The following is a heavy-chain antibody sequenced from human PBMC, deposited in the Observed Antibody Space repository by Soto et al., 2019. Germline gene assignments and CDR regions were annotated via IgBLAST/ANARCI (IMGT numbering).Heavy chain of an antibody. D-gene: IGHD6-13*01. Sequence: QVQLQESGPGLVKPSQTLSLTCTVSGDSISSGDHYWSWIRQPPGKGLEWIGYIYYSGTTYSRPSLQSRVTRSVDTAKNQCSLKLNSVTAADTAVYYCARGAYSDSASYFDYWGQGTLVPVSS. CDR3: ARGAYSDSASYFDY. CDR1: GDSISSGDHY. CDR2: IYYSGTT. V-gene: IGHV4-30-4*01. J-gene: IGHJ4*02.